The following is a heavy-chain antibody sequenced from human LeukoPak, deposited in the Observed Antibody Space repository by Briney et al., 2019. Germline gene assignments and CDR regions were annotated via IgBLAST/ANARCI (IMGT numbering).Heavy chain of an antibody. CDR2: IYYSGST. CDR3: ARATYYYDSSGYYRRAFDI. J-gene: IGHJ3*02. Sequence: PSETLSLTCTVSGGSTTSYYWSWIRQPPGKGLEWIGYIYYSGSTNYNPSLKSRVTISVDASKNQSSLKLSSVTAADTAVYYCARATYYYDSSGYYRRAFDIWGQGTMVTVSS. D-gene: IGHD3-22*01. CDR1: GGSTTSYY. V-gene: IGHV4-59*01.